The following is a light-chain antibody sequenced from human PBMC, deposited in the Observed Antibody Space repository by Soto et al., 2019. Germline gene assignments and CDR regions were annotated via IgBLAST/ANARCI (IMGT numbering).Light chain of an antibody. CDR1: TGPVTSGHY. Sequence: QAVVTQDPSLTVSPGGTVTLTCGSSTGPVTSGHYPYWFQQKPGQAPRTLIYDTTYKHSWTPARFSGSLLGGKAALTLSGAQPEDEAEYYCLLSYSGAGGGVFGGGTKVTVL. CDR3: LLSYSGAGGGV. CDR2: DTT. J-gene: IGLJ2*01. V-gene: IGLV7-46*01.